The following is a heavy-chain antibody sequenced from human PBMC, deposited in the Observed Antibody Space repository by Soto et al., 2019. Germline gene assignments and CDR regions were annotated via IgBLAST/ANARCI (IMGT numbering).Heavy chain of an antibody. J-gene: IGHJ4*02. CDR3: ARASPALYCSSTSCSSPDY. CDR2: ISAYNGNT. CDR1: GYTFTSYG. Sequence: QVPLVQSGAEVKKPGASVKVSCKASGYTFTSYGISWVRQAPGQGLEWMGWISAYNGNTNYAQKLQGRVTMTTDTSTSTAYMELRSLRSDDTAVYYCARASPALYCSSTSCSSPDYWGQGTLVTVSS. V-gene: IGHV1-18*01. D-gene: IGHD2-2*01.